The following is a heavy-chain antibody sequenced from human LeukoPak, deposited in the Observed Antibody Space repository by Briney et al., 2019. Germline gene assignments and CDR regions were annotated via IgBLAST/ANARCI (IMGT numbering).Heavy chain of an antibody. J-gene: IGHJ4*02. CDR2: ISFDGSYK. Sequence: GGSLRLSCAASGFTFSSYEMNWVRQAPGKVLEWVALISFDGSYKYSADSVKGRFTISRDNSKNTLYLQMNSLRAEDTAVYYCASSHYGTIDYWGQGILVTVSS. CDR1: GFTFSSYE. D-gene: IGHD4-17*01. V-gene: IGHV3-30*04. CDR3: ASSHYGTIDY.